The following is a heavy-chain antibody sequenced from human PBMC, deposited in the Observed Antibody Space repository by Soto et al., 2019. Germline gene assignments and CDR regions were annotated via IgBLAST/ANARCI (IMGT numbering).Heavy chain of an antibody. J-gene: IGHJ6*03. D-gene: IGHD5-12*01. Sequence: ASVKVSCKASGYTFTSYDINWVRQATGQGLEWMGWMNPNSGNTGYAQKFQGRVTMTRNTSISTAYMELSSLRSEDTAVYYCARVNSGYDYSYYYYYYMDVWGKGTTVTVSS. V-gene: IGHV1-8*01. CDR2: MNPNSGNT. CDR1: GYTFTSYD. CDR3: ARVNSGYDYSYYYYYYMDV.